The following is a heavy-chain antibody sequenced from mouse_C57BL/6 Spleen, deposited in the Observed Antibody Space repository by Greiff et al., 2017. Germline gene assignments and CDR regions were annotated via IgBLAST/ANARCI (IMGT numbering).Heavy chain of an antibody. CDR1: GYTFTSYW. D-gene: IGHD2-1*01. CDR3: ARSGYYGNYVAFFDY. CDR2: IDPSDSYT. J-gene: IGHJ2*01. V-gene: IGHV1-69*01. Sequence: QVQLKQPGAELVMPGASVKLSCKASGYTFTSYWMHWVKQRPGQGLEWIGEIDPSDSYTNYNQKFKGKSTLTVDKSSSTAYMQLSSLTSEDSAVYYCARSGYYGNYVAFFDYWGQGTTLTVSS.